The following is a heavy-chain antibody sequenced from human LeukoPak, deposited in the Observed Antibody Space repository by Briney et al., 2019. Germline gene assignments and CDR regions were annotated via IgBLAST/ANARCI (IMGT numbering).Heavy chain of an antibody. V-gene: IGHV1-2*02. CDR3: AKGGGYTAYGTNNWFDP. CDR2: INPNSGGT. D-gene: IGHD2-21*01. Sequence: GASVKVSCKASGYTFTGYYMHWVRQAPGQGLEWMGWINPNSGGTNYAQKFQGRVTMTRDTSTSTAYMELRNLGSDDTAVYYCAKGGGYTAYGTNNWFDPWGQGTLVTVSS. J-gene: IGHJ5*02. CDR1: GYTFTGYY.